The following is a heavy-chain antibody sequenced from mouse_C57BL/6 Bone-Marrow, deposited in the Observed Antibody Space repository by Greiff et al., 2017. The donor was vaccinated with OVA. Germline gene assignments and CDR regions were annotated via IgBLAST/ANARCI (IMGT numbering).Heavy chain of an antibody. Sequence: EVNLVESGGGLVQPKGSLKLSCAASGSTFNTYAMNWVRQAPGKGLEWVARIRSKSNNNATDYADSGKDRFTISRDDSESMLYLQMNNLKTEDTAMYYCVGHGRGDAMDYWGQGTSVTVSS. V-gene: IGHV10-1*01. CDR2: IRSKSNNNAT. J-gene: IGHJ4*01. CDR1: GSTFNTYA. CDR3: VGHGRGDAMDY.